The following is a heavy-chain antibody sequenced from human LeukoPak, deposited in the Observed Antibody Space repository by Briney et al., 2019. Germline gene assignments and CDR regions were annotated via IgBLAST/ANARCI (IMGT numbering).Heavy chain of an antibody. CDR2: VRGSGTNA. D-gene: IGHD2-2*01. CDR1: GFIFRSYA. Sequence: GCLRLSCAASGFIFRSYAMSWVRQAPGKGREWVSSVRGSGTNAIYADSVKGRFTISRDNSENSLYLQMNSLGAEDTAVYYCARDRGSQYPVYYMDVWGKGTTVTVSS. CDR3: ARDRGSQYPVYYMDV. V-gene: IGHV3-23*01. J-gene: IGHJ6*03.